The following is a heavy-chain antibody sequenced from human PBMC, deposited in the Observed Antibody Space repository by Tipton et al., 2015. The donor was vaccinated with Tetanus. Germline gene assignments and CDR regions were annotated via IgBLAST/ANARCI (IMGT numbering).Heavy chain of an antibody. J-gene: IGHJ5*02. D-gene: IGHD6-13*01. CDR1: GFTFSGSP. CDR3: AKALGSSAWYGT. CDR2: ITGGNT. Sequence: SLRLSCVTSGFTFSGSPIHWVRQASGKGLEWVSGITGGNTYYADSVKGRFTISRDNSKNTLSLQMNSLRGEDTAVYYCAKALGSSAWYGTWGQGTLVTVSS. V-gene: IGHV3-23*01.